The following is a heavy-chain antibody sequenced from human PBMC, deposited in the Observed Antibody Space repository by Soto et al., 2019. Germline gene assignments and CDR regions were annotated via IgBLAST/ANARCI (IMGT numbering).Heavy chain of an antibody. Sequence: QVQLVQSGAEVKKPGSSVKVSCKASGGTFSSYTISWVRQAPGQGLEWMGRIIPILGIANYAQKFQGRVTITAYKSTSTAYMELSSLRSEDTAVYYCARDPKGAAAGTNFDYWGQGTLVTVSS. CDR2: IIPILGIA. D-gene: IGHD6-13*01. J-gene: IGHJ4*02. CDR1: GGTFSSYT. V-gene: IGHV1-69*08. CDR3: ARDPKGAAAGTNFDY.